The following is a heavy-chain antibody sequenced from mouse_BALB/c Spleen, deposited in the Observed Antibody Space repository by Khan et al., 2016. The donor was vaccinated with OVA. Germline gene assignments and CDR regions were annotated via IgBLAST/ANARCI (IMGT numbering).Heavy chain of an antibody. V-gene: IGHV1S81*02. CDR1: GYTFTSYY. CDR2: INPSNGGT. Sequence: QVQLKQSGAELVKPGASVRLSCKASGYTFTSYYLYWVKQRPGQGLEWIGDINPSNGGTNFNEKFKPKATLTVDKSSSTAYMQLSSLTSEDSAVYYCTRSGYGTFAFWGQGTLVTGSA. CDR3: TRSGYGTFAF. J-gene: IGHJ3*01. D-gene: IGHD2-1*01.